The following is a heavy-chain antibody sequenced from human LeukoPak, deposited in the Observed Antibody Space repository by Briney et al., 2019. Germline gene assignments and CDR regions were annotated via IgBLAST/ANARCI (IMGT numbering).Heavy chain of an antibody. Sequence: GASVKVSCKASGYTFTGYYMHWVRRAPGQGLEWMVWINPNSGGTNYAQKFQGRVTMTRDTSISTAYMELSRLRSDDTAVYYCARDYCSSTSCYGYFDYWGQGTLVTVSS. CDR1: GYTFTGYY. CDR2: INPNSGGT. CDR3: ARDYCSSTSCYGYFDY. D-gene: IGHD2-2*01. V-gene: IGHV1-2*02. J-gene: IGHJ4*02.